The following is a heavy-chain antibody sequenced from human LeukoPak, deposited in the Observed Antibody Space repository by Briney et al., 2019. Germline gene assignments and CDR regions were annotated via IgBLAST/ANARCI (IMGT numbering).Heavy chain of an antibody. V-gene: IGHV4-34*01. CDR1: GGSFSGYY. Sequence: SETLSLTCAVYGGSFSGYYWSWIRRPPGKGLEWIGEINHSGSTNYNPSLKSRVTISVDTSKNQFSLKLSSVTAADTAVYYCARGPVPSGRTFDYWGQGTLVTVSS. CDR2: INHSGST. D-gene: IGHD1-26*01. J-gene: IGHJ4*02. CDR3: ARGPVPSGRTFDY.